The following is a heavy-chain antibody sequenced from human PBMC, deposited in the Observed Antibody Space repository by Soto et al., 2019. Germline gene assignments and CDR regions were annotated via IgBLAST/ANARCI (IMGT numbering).Heavy chain of an antibody. D-gene: IGHD6-19*01. J-gene: IGHJ5*02. V-gene: IGHV1-3*04. Sequence: QVQLVQSGAEVKKPGASVKVSCKASGYTFTNYVMHWVRQAPGQGLEWMGWISTANGNTKYSQKFQDRVTITRDTPASKADRELNSLTSEDTTVYYWARGAAVGGNWFAPGGQGTLVIVSS. CDR1: GYTFTNYV. CDR2: ISTANGNT. CDR3: ARGAAVGGNWFAP.